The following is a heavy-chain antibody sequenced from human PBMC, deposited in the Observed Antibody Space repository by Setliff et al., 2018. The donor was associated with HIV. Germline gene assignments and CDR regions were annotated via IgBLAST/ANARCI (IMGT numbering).Heavy chain of an antibody. V-gene: IGHV1-69*13. CDR3: ARGKGVGGVIITGGLDV. J-gene: IGHJ6*02. CDR2: IIPIFGTV. Sequence: SVKVSCKASGGTFSSYAISWVRQAPGQGLEWMGGIIPIFGTVKYAQKFQGRVTITADGSTSTANMFLRSLRYEDTAVYYCARGKGVGGVIITGGLDVWGQGTTVTVSS. D-gene: IGHD3-10*01. CDR1: GGTFSSYA.